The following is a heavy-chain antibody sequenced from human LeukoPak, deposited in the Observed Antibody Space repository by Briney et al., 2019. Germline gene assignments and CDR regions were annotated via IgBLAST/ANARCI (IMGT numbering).Heavy chain of an antibody. CDR3: AKDFYPWVITMIVVVSVDY. J-gene: IGHJ4*02. CDR2: ISGSGGST. CDR1: GFTFSSYA. Sequence: GGSLRLSCAASGFTFSSYAMSWVRQAPGKGLEWVSAISGSGGSTYYADSVKGRFTISRDNSKNTLYLQMNSLRAEDTAVYYCAKDFYPWVITMIVVVSVDYWGQGTLVTVSS. V-gene: IGHV3-23*01. D-gene: IGHD3-22*01.